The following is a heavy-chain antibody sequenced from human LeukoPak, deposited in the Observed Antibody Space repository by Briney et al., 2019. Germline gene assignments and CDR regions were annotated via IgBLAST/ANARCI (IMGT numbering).Heavy chain of an antibody. Sequence: PSETLSLTCTVSGGSISSDNYYWSWIRQPPGKGLEWIGYIYHSGSTYYNPSLKSRVTISEDTSKSQFSLKLSSVTAADTAVYYCARSGYSSGWYVLAPYYFDYWGQGTLVTVSS. J-gene: IGHJ4*02. V-gene: IGHV4-30-4*01. CDR1: GGSISSDNYY. CDR3: ARSGYSSGWYVLAPYYFDY. D-gene: IGHD6-19*01. CDR2: IYHSGST.